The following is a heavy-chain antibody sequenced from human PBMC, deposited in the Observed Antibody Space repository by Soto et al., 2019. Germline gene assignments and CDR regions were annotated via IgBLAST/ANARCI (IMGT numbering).Heavy chain of an antibody. D-gene: IGHD6-19*01. V-gene: IGHV4-4*07. CDR3: ARDREAGYNFYYGMDV. CDR1: GADINTYS. CDR2: IYASASI. Sequence: SETLSLTCSVSGADINTYSWTWIRQPAGKGLEWIGRIYASASINYNPSLKGRVTLSVDTSTNQVSLRLASVTAADTAIYYCARDREAGYNFYYGMDVWGQGTTVTVSS. J-gene: IGHJ6*02.